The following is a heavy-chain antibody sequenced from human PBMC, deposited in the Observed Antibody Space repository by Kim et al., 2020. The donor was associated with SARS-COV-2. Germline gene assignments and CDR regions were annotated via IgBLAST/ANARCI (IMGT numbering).Heavy chain of an antibody. Sequence: SETLSLTCSVSGVTVSYYYWSWLRQPPGKRLEWIAYIHFDGTTNYNPSLKSRVTISMDTSQNHLSLRVNSVTAADTAIYYCARHLEDDGAYPLDYWGQGIRVTVSS. CDR1: GVTVSYYY. CDR3: ARHLEDDGAYPLDY. CDR2: IHFDGTT. D-gene: IGHD4-17*01. J-gene: IGHJ4*02. V-gene: IGHV4-59*08.